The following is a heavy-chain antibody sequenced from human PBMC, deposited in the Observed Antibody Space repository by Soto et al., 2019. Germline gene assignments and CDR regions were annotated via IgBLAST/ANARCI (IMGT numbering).Heavy chain of an antibody. D-gene: IGHD3-22*01. CDR3: ARVAIGTYQSNSFDP. J-gene: IGHJ5*02. CDR2: MNPNSGET. CDR1: GYIFTNYN. Sequence: QVQLVQSGAEVKKPGVSVKVSCKASGYIFTNYNINWVRQATGQGLEWMGWMNPNSGETGYAQNFQGRVTMTRDSSTSTAYMELGSLRSEDTAIYYCARVAIGTYQSNSFDPWGQGTLVTFSS. V-gene: IGHV1-8*01.